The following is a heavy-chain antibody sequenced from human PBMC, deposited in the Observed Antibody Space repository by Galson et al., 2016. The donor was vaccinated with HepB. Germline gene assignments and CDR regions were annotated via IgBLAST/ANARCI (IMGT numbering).Heavy chain of an antibody. CDR3: ARGTGTGGYFDY. CDR2: INPSGGST. Sequence: SVKVSSKASGYTFTSYYMHWVRQAPGQGLEWMGIINPSGGSTSYAQKFQGRVTVTRDTSTSTVYMELSSLRSEDTAVYYCARGTGTGGYFDYWGQGTLVTVSS. V-gene: IGHV1-46*01. J-gene: IGHJ4*02. D-gene: IGHD3/OR15-3a*01. CDR1: GYTFTSYY.